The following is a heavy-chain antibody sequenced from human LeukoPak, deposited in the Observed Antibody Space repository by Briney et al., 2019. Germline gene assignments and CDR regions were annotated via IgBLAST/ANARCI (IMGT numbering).Heavy chain of an antibody. Sequence: PGGSLRLSCAASGFTFTSYVMSWVRQAPGKGLEWVSAISGSGGSTYYADSVKGRFTIPRDNSKNTLYLQMNSLRADDTAVYYCAKRGPAGAGKSPDYFDYWGQGTLVTVSS. V-gene: IGHV3-23*01. D-gene: IGHD6-19*01. CDR1: GFTFTSYV. J-gene: IGHJ4*02. CDR2: ISGSGGST. CDR3: AKRGPAGAGKSPDYFDY.